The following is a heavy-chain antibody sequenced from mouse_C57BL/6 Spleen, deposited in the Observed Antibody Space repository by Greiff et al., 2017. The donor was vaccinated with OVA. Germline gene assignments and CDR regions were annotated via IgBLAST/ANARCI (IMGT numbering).Heavy chain of an antibody. V-gene: IGHV1-72*01. Sequence: VQLQQPGAELVKPGASVKLSCKASGYTFTSYWMHWVKQRPGRGLEWIGRIDPNSGGPKYNEKFKGKATMTVDKPSRTSYMQLSSLASEVSAVYYCARSFDSLAMDYWGQGTSVTVSS. J-gene: IGHJ4*01. CDR1: GYTFTSYW. D-gene: IGHD2-4*01. CDR3: ARSFDSLAMDY. CDR2: IDPNSGGP.